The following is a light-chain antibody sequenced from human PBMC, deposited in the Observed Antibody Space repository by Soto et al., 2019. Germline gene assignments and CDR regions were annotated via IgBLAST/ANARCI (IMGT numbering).Light chain of an antibody. CDR1: ASNIGRNT. J-gene: IGLJ3*02. Sequence: QSVLTQPPSASGTPGQRVTISCSGGASNIGRNTVNWYQDLPGTAPKLLISSDNKRPSGVPDRFSGAKSGTSASLAISGLQSEDEADYYCGTWHSNSKTHSVFGGGTKLTVL. CDR3: GTWHSNSKTHSV. V-gene: IGLV1-44*01. CDR2: SDN.